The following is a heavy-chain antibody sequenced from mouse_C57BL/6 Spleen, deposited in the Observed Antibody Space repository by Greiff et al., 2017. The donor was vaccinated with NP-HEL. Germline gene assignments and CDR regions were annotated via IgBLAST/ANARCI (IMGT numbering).Heavy chain of an antibody. CDR1: GYTFTSYW. D-gene: IGHD1-1*01. V-gene: IGHV1-50*01. CDR2: IDPSDSYT. CDR3: ARIYGSSYVDWYFDV. Sequence: QVQLQQPGAELVKPGASVKLSCKASGYTFTSYWMQWVKQRPGQGLEWIGEIDPSDSYTNYNQKFKGKATLTVDTSSSTAYMQLSSLTSEDSAVYYCARIYGSSYVDWYFDVWGTGTTVTVSS. J-gene: IGHJ1*03.